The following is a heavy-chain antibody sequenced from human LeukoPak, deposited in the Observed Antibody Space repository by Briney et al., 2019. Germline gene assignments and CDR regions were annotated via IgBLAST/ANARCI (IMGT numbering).Heavy chain of an antibody. CDR1: GGSISPYY. Sequence: SETLSLTCTVSGGSISPYYWSWIRQPPGKGLEWIGYIYYSGGTNYSPSLKSRVTISLDTSKNQFSLKLSSVTAADTAVYYCARGQGYDFWSGYYLDYWGQGTLVTVSS. V-gene: IGHV4-59*01. J-gene: IGHJ4*02. CDR3: ARGQGYDFWSGYYLDY. D-gene: IGHD3-3*01. CDR2: IYYSGGT.